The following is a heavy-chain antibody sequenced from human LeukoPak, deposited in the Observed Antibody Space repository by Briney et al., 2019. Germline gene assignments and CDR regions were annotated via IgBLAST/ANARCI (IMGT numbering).Heavy chain of an antibody. CDR1: GGTFSSYA. CDR3: AREGGMTEGWFDP. D-gene: IGHD3-16*01. Sequence: ASVKVSCKASGGTFSSYAISWVRQAPGQGLEWMGRIIPIFGIANYAQKFQGRVTITADKSTSTAYMELSSLRSVDTAVYYCAREGGMTEGWFDPWGQGTLVTVSS. CDR2: IIPIFGIA. V-gene: IGHV1-69*04. J-gene: IGHJ5*02.